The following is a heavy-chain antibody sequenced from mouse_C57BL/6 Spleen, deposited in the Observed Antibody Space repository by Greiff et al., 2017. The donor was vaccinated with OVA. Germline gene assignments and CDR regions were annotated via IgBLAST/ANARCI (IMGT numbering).Heavy chain of an antibody. J-gene: IGHJ1*03. CDR3: ARHGGSGYWYFDV. Sequence: VKVEESGPGLVAPSQSLSITCTVSGFSLTSYGVHWVRQPPGKGLEWLVVIWSDGSTTYNSALKSRLSISKDNSKSQVFLKMNSLQTDDTAMYYCARHGGSGYWYFDVWGTGTTVTVSS. CDR2: IWSDGST. V-gene: IGHV2-6-1*01. CDR1: GFSLTSYG. D-gene: IGHD4-1*01.